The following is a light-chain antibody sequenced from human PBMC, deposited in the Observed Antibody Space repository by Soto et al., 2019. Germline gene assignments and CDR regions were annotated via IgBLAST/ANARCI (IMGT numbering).Light chain of an antibody. J-gene: IGLJ2*01. CDR1: SSNIGSNT. CDR3: AAWDDSLNGVV. CDR2: SNN. Sequence: QLVLTQPPSASGTPGQRVTISCSGSSSNIGSNTVSWYQQLPGTAPKLLVYSNNLRPSGVPDRFSGSKSGTSASLAISGLQSEDEADYYCAAWDDSLNGVVFGGGTQLTVL. V-gene: IGLV1-44*01.